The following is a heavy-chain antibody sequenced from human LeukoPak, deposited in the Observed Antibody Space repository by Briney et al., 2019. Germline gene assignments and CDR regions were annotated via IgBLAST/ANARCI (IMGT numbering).Heavy chain of an antibody. D-gene: IGHD3-22*01. V-gene: IGHV3-48*04. CDR1: GFTFSSYS. CDR3: ARDQYDSRSYRGGDAFDI. CDR2: ISSSGSTI. J-gene: IGHJ3*02. Sequence: GGSLRLSCAASGFTFSSYSMNWVRQAPGKGLEWVSYISSSGSTIYYADSVKGRFTISRDNAKNSLYLHMNSLRAEDTAVYYCARDQYDSRSYRGGDAFDIWGQGTMVTVSS.